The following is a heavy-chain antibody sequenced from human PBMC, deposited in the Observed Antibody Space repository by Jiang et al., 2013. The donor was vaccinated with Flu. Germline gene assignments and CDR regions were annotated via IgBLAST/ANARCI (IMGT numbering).Heavy chain of an antibody. CDR2: TYYRSKWYN. Sequence: QTLSLTCAISGDSVSSNSAAWNWIRQSPSRGLEWLGRTYYRSKWYNDYAVSVKSRITINPDTSKNQFSLQPNSVTPEDTAVYYCARGVAATGYYYYYGMDVWGQGTTVTVSS. V-gene: IGHV6-1*01. J-gene: IGHJ6*02. D-gene: IGHD2-15*01. CDR1: GDSVSSNSAA. CDR3: ARGVAATGYYYYYGMDV.